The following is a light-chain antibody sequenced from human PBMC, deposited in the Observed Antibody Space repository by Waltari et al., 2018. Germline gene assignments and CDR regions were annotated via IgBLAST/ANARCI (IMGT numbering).Light chain of an antibody. CDR1: KSNIGNNF. CDR3: AAWDDGWSGPWV. Sequence: QSVLTQPPSTSATPGQRVTISCSGSKSNIGNNFVYCYQQVPGMAPKLIIYKNSQRPSGVPDRFSGSKSGTSASLAISGLRSEDEATYHCAAWDDGWSGPWVFGGGTRVTVL. J-gene: IGLJ3*02. V-gene: IGLV1-47*01. CDR2: KNS.